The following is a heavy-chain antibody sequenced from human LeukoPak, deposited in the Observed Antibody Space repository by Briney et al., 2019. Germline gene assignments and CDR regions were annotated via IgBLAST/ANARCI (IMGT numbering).Heavy chain of an antibody. V-gene: IGHV4-39*07. J-gene: IGHJ6*03. CDR2: IYYSGST. CDR3: ARLGYCSGGSCYYYYYMDV. CDR1: GGSMSSSSYY. D-gene: IGHD2-15*01. Sequence: PSETLSLTCTVSGGSMSSSSYYWGWIRQPPGKGLEWIGSIYYSGSTYYNPSLKSRVTISVDTSKNQFSVKLSSVTAADTAAYYCARLGYCSGGSCYYYYYMDVWGKGTTVTVSS.